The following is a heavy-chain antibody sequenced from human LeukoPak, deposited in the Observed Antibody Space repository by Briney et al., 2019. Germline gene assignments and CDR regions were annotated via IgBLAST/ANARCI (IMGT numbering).Heavy chain of an antibody. V-gene: IGHV3-66*02. CDR1: GLTVSTNY. D-gene: IGHD3-3*01. CDR2: IYSGGNT. CDR3: ARALFWSGFFDY. J-gene: IGHJ4*02. Sequence: PVGSLRLSCAASGLTVSTNYMSWVRQAPGKGLEWVSVIYSGGNTYYADCVKGRFTISRDNSKNTLYLQMNSLRAEDTAVFYCARALFWSGFFDYWGQGTLVTVSS.